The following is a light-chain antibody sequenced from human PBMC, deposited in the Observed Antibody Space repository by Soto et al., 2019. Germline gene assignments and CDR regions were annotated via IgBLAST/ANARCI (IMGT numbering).Light chain of an antibody. CDR1: QSVSSSS. V-gene: IGKV3-20*01. Sequence: EIVLAQSPGTLSLSPGERTTLSCRASQSVSSSSLAWYQQRPGQAPKLLIYVASSRATGFPDRFSGSGSGTDFTLTISRLEPEDFAVYYCQQYGSSPVTFGQGTKV. CDR2: VAS. J-gene: IGKJ1*01. CDR3: QQYGSSPVT.